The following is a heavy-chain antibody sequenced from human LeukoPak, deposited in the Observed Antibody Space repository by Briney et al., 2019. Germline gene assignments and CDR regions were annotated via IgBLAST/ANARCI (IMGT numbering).Heavy chain of an antibody. D-gene: IGHD6-19*01. CDR3: ARRKRARRGRSSGWTNYFDY. CDR1: GGSISSSSYY. J-gene: IGHJ4*02. Sequence: KPSETLSLTCTVSGGSISSSSYYWGWIRQPQGKGLEWIGSIYYSGSTYYNPSLKSRVTISVDTSKNQFSLKLSSVTAADTAVYYCARRKRARRGRSSGWTNYFDYWGQGTLVTVSS. CDR2: IYYSGST. V-gene: IGHV4-39*01.